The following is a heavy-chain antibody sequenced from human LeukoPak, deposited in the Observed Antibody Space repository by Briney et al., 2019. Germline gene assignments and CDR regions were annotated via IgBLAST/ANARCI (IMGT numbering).Heavy chain of an antibody. CDR2: MNPNSGNT. Sequence: ASVRVSCKASGYTFTSYDINWVRQATGQGLEWMGWMNPNSGNTGYAQKFQGRVTITRNTSISTAYMELSSLRSEDTAVYYCARVVNRRVKGYSYGSKYYYYYMDVWGKGTTVTVSS. CDR1: GYTFTSYD. V-gene: IGHV1-8*03. D-gene: IGHD5-18*01. CDR3: ARVVNRRVKGYSYGSKYYYYYMDV. J-gene: IGHJ6*03.